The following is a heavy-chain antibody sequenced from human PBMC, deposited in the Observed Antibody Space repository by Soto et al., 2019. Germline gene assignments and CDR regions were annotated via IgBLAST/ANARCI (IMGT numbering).Heavy chain of an antibody. CDR2: INPNSGGT. Sequence: ASVKVSCKASGYTFTGYYMHWVRQAPGQGLEWMGWINPNSGGTNYAQKFQGRVTMTRDTSISTAYMELSRLRSDDTAVYYCARAHKNYYDSSGYYPKGWVWFDPWGQGTLVTVSS. CDR3: ARAHKNYYDSSGYYPKGWVWFDP. D-gene: IGHD3-22*01. J-gene: IGHJ5*02. CDR1: GYTFTGYY. V-gene: IGHV1-2*02.